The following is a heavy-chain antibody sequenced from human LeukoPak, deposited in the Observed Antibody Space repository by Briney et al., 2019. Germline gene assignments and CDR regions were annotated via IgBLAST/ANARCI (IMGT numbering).Heavy chain of an antibody. CDR1: GGSITNTNY. CDR3: AREGGPYRPLDY. V-gene: IGHV4-4*02. CDR2: VNLQGST. Sequence: SETLSLTCGVSGGSITNTNYWTWVRQPPGKGLEWIGEVNLQGSTNYNPSLMGRVAISVDKSENHISLQLTSVTAADTAVYYCAREGGPYRPLDYSGHGTLVPVSS. J-gene: IGHJ4*01.